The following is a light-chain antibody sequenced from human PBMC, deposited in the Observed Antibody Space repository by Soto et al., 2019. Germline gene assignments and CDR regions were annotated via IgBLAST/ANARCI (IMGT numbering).Light chain of an antibody. Sequence: QSVLTQPASVSGSPRQSITISCTGTSSVVGAYDFVSWYQQHPDKAPKLMIYEVSNRPSGVSNRFSGSKSVNTATLTISGLQAEDEADYYCSSYTSSSTRVFGTGTKVTVL. CDR1: SSVVGAYDF. J-gene: IGLJ1*01. CDR2: EVS. V-gene: IGLV2-14*03. CDR3: SSYTSSSTRV.